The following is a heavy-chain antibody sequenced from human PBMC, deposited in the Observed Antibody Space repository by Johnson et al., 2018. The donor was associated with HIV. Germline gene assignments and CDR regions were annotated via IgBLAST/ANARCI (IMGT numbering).Heavy chain of an antibody. J-gene: IGHJ3*02. V-gene: IGHV3-11*04. D-gene: IGHD4-17*01. CDR3: ARGPTYYADPFAFDI. Sequence: QVQLVESGGGLVKPGGSLRLSCAASGFTFSDYYMSWIRQAPGKGLEWVSYISSSDNTIYYADSVKGRFTIYRDNAKNSLYLQMNSLRAEDTAVYYCARGPTYYADPFAFDIWGQGTMVTVSS. CDR1: GFTFSDYY. CDR2: ISSSDNTI.